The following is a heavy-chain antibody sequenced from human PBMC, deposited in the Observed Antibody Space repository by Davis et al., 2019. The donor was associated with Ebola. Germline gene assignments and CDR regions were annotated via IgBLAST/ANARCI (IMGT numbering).Heavy chain of an antibody. V-gene: IGHV3-23*01. CDR1: GFTFSSYA. J-gene: IGHJ4*02. D-gene: IGHD6-19*01. CDR2: ISGSGGST. CDR3: AKDDFIELGIAVAHRGY. Sequence: GGSLRLSCAASGFTFSSYAMSWVRQAPGKGLEWVSAISGSGGSTYYADSVKGRFTISRDNSKNTLYLQMNSLRAEDTAVYYCAKDDFIELGIAVAHRGYWGQGTLVAVSS.